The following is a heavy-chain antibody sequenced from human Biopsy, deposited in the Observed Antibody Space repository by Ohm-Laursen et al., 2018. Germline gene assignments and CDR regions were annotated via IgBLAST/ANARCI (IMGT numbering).Heavy chain of an antibody. Sequence: GTLSLTCTVSGGAITSYYWSWTRQPPGKGLEWIGYVSYSGNADYNPSLKSRVTISLDKSTNQLSLKLRSVTAADTAVYYCARDGGHSGWYEGGMDVWGQGTTVTVSS. J-gene: IGHJ6*02. CDR3: ARDGGHSGWYEGGMDV. CDR2: VSYSGNA. CDR1: GGAITSYY. V-gene: IGHV4-59*01. D-gene: IGHD6-19*01.